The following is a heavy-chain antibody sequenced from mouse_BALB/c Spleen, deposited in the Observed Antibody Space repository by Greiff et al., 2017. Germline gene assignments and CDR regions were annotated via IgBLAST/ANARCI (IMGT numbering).Heavy chain of an antibody. CDR1: GFTFSDYY. J-gene: IGHJ2*01. V-gene: IGHV5-4*02. CDR2: ISDGGSYT. D-gene: IGHD4-1*01. CDR3: ARDGNWAHFDY. Sequence: DVHLVESGGGLVKPGGSLKLSCAASGFTFSDYYMYWVRQTPEKRLEWVATISDGGSYTYYPDSVKGRFTISRDNAKNNLYLQMSSLKSEDTAMYYCARDGNWAHFDYWGQGTTLTVSS.